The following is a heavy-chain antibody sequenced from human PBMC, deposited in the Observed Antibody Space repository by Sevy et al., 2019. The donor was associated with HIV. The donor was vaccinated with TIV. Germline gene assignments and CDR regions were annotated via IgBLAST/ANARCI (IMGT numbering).Heavy chain of an antibody. CDR1: GFAFSSYA. CDR2: ISYDGSNK. J-gene: IGHJ5*02. Sequence: GGSLRLSCAASGFAFSSYAMHWVGQAPGKGLEWVAVISYDGSNKYYADSVKGRFTISRDNSKNTLYLQMNSLRAEDTAVYYCARDKEAAADPWGQGTLVTVSS. V-gene: IGHV3-30-3*01. CDR3: ARDKEAAADP. D-gene: IGHD6-13*01.